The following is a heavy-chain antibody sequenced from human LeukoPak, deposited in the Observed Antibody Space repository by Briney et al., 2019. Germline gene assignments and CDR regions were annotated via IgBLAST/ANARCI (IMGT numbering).Heavy chain of an antibody. D-gene: IGHD3-16*02. CDR3: AKDWSDYVWGSYRPGYFQH. CDR1: GFTFSSYG. CDR2: ISYDGSNK. V-gene: IGHV3-30*18. Sequence: GGSLRLSCAASGFTFSSYGMHWVSQAPGKGLEWVAVISYDGSNKYYADSVKGRFTISRDNSKNTLYLQMNSLRAEDTAVYYCAKDWSDYVWGSYRPGYFQHWGQGTLVTVSS. J-gene: IGHJ1*01.